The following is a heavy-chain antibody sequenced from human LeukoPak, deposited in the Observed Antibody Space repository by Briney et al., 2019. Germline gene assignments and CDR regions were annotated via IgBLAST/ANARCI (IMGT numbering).Heavy chain of an antibody. CDR1: GYTFTSYG. CDR3: ARDSLMGYSYAKTDY. J-gene: IGHJ4*02. Sequence: GASVKVSYKASGYTFTSYGISWVRQAPGQGLEWMGWISGYNANTNYAQKLQGRVTMTTDTSTSTAYMELRSLRSDDTAVYYCARDSLMGYSYAKTDYWGQGTLVTVSS. CDR2: ISGYNANT. D-gene: IGHD5-18*01. V-gene: IGHV1-18*01.